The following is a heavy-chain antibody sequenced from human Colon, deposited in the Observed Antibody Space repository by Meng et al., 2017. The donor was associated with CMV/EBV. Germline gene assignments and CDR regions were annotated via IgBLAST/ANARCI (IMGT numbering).Heavy chain of an antibody. J-gene: IGHJ4*02. V-gene: IGHV3-7*01. CDR1: GSSFSNSW. D-gene: IGHD2-8*01. CDR2: TNEDGSDK. Sequence: GGSLRLSCAAPGSSFSNSWMIWVRRAPGKGLEWVAKTNEDGSDKYYVDSVKGRFTIFRDNAKNSVYLQMNSLRAEDTVVYYCASTGPLYGLYFCYWGQGTLVTVSS. CDR3: ASTGPLYGLYFCY.